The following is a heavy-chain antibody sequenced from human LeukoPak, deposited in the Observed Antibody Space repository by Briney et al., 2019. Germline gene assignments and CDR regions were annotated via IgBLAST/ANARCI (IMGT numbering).Heavy chain of an antibody. CDR1: GFSIIRGYY. Sequence: SETLSLTCTVSGFSIIRGYYWGWVRQPPGKGLEWIGSIHHSGNTYYNLSLKSRVTISVDTSKNQFSLKVTSVTAADTAMYYCARLIDGDYANTHFDYWGQGTRVTVSS. CDR2: IHHSGNT. D-gene: IGHD4-17*01. J-gene: IGHJ4*02. CDR3: ARLIDGDYANTHFDY. V-gene: IGHV4-38-2*02.